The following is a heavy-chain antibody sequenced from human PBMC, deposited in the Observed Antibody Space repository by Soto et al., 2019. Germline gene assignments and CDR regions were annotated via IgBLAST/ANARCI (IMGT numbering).Heavy chain of an antibody. D-gene: IGHD1-26*01. V-gene: IGHV1-2*04. CDR1: GYTFTGNY. Sequence: QVNLVQSGAEVKKPGASVKVSCKASGYTFTGNYLHWVRQAPGQGLEWMGWIHPNSGATKYAQKFQGWVTMTRDTPISTTYMELSSLRSNDTAVYYCVREGVGPTYGWFDPWGQGTLVTVSS. J-gene: IGHJ5*02. CDR3: VREGVGPTYGWFDP. CDR2: IHPNSGAT.